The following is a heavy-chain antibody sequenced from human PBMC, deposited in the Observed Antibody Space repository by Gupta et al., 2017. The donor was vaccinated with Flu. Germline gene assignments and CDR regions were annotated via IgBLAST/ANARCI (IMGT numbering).Heavy chain of an antibody. V-gene: IGHV3-9*01. CDR2: ISWKSGSI. J-gene: IGHJ5*02. Sequence: EVQLVESGGGLVQPGRSLRLSCAASGFTFDDYAMHWVRQASGKGLEWVSGISWKSGSIGYADSVKGRFTISRDNAKNSLYLQMNSLRAEDTALYYCAKDTQAVSQLGNNWFDHWGQGTLVTVSS. CDR1: GFTFDDYA. CDR3: AKDTQAVSQLGNNWFDH. D-gene: IGHD6-13*01.